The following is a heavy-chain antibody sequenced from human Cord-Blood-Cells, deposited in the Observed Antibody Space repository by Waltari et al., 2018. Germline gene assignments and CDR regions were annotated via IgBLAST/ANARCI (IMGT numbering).Heavy chain of an antibody. Sequence: QLQLQESGPGLVKPSETLSLTCTVSGGSISSSSYYWGWIHQPPGKGLEWIGSTYYSGGTYYNPSLKSRVTISVDTSKNQFSLKLSSVTAADTAVYYCARHINGHRVPWYFDLWGRGTLVTVSS. CDR3: ARHINGHRVPWYFDL. D-gene: IGHD3-10*01. V-gene: IGHV4-39*01. CDR1: GGSISSSSYY. CDR2: TYYSGGT. J-gene: IGHJ2*01.